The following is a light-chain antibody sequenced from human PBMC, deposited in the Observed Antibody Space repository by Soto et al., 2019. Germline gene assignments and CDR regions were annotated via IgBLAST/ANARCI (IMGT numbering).Light chain of an antibody. V-gene: IGKV1-5*03. CDR1: QSVSTW. CDR2: KAS. CDR3: QQYNVHSPWT. Sequence: DIQMTQSPSTLSASVGDRVTITCRASQSVSTWLAWYQQKPGKAPHRLRFKASTLESGVPSRFSGSGSGTEFTLTITSLQPDDFATYYCQQYNVHSPWTFGQGTKVEIK. J-gene: IGKJ1*01.